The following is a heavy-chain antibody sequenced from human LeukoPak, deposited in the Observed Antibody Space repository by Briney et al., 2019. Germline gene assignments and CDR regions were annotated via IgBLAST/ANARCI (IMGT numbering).Heavy chain of an antibody. Sequence: GASVKVSCKASGYTFTSYGISWVRQAPGQGLEWMGWISAYNGNTNYAQKLQGRVTMTTDTFTSTAYMELRSLRSDDTAVYYCARTKYQQYDFWSGSKNLFDYWGQGTLVTVSS. V-gene: IGHV1-18*01. D-gene: IGHD3-3*01. J-gene: IGHJ4*02. CDR3: ARTKYQQYDFWSGSKNLFDY. CDR2: ISAYNGNT. CDR1: GYTFTSYG.